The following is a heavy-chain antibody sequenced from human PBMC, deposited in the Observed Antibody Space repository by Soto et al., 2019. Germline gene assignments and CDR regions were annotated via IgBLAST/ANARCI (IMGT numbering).Heavy chain of an antibody. CDR1: GESISSYY. D-gene: IGHD2-8*02. V-gene: IGHV4-59*12. J-gene: IGHJ4*02. CDR3: ARDSFNTGLYFDY. CDR2: IYSSGHT. Sequence: SETLSLTCTVSGESISSYYWNWIRQPPGKGLEWIGYIYSSGHTHYNPSLKSRVTMSLDTSKNQFSLILNSVTAADTAVYYCARDSFNTGLYFDYWGRGILVTVSS.